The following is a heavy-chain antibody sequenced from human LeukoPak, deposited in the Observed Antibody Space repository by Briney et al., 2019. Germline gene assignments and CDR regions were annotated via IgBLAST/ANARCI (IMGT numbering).Heavy chain of an antibody. CDR3: ARLDTALVSYYYYYFMDV. CDR1: GFTVSSNY. V-gene: IGHV3-53*01. J-gene: IGHJ6*03. Sequence: GGSLRLSCAASGFTVSSNYMSWVRQAPGEGLEWVSLIYSGGSTYYADSVKGRFTISRDNSKNTLYLQMNSLRAEDTAVYYCARLDTALVSYYYYYFMDVWGKGTTVTVSS. D-gene: IGHD5-18*01. CDR2: IYSGGST.